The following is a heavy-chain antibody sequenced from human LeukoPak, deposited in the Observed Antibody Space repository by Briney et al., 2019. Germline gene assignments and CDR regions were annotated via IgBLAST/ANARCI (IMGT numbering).Heavy chain of an antibody. J-gene: IGHJ4*02. CDR2: IYYSGST. D-gene: IGHD2/OR15-2a*01. V-gene: IGHV4-31*03. CDR3: ARDAGDFFDY. CDR1: GDSISSGGHY. Sequence: SETLSLTCTVSGDSISSGGHYWSWIRQHPGKGLEWIGYIYYSGSTYYNPSLKSRVTISVDTSKNQFSLKLSSVTAADTAVYYCARDAGDFFDYWGQGTLVTVSS.